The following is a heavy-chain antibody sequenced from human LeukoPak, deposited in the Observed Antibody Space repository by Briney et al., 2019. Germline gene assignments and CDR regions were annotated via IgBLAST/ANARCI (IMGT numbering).Heavy chain of an antibody. Sequence: GASLRLSCAASGFIFSNYAMSWVRQAPGKGLEWVSAITGSGGSTYYADSVKGQFTISRDNSKNTLYLQMNSLRAEDTAVYYCAKWGDYDVLTGYYVSDYWGQGTLVTVSS. J-gene: IGHJ4*02. CDR1: GFIFSNYA. CDR3: AKWGDYDVLTGYYVSDY. CDR2: ITGSGGST. V-gene: IGHV3-23*01. D-gene: IGHD3-9*01.